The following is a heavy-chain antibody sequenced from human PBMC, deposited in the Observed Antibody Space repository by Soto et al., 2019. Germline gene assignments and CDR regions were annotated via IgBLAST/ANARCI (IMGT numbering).Heavy chain of an antibody. CDR1: GGTFSSYA. Sequence: QVQLVQSGAEVKKPGSSVKVSCKASGGTFSSYAISWVRQAPGQGLEWMGGIIPIFGTANYAQKFQGRVTITADESTSTAYMELSSLRSEDTAVYYCASCMVRGVRLERRSDYYYYGMDVWGQGTTVTVSS. CDR3: ASCMVRGVRLERRSDYYYYGMDV. CDR2: IIPIFGTA. D-gene: IGHD3-10*01. V-gene: IGHV1-69*01. J-gene: IGHJ6*02.